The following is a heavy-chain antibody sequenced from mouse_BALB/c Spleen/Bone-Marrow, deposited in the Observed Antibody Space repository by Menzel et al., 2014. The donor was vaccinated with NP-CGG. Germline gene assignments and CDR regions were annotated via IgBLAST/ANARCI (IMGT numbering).Heavy chain of an antibody. J-gene: IGHJ1*01. CDR1: GFTFTDYY. V-gene: IGHV7-3*02. Sequence: EVKLMESGGGLVQPGGSLRLSCAPSGFTFTDYYMSWVRQPPGKALEWLGFIRNKANGYTTEYSASVKGRFTISRDNSQSILYLQMNTLSAEDSATYYCARDDYRYDGWYFDVWGAGTTVTVSS. CDR3: ARDDYRYDGWYFDV. CDR2: IRNKANGYTT. D-gene: IGHD2-14*01.